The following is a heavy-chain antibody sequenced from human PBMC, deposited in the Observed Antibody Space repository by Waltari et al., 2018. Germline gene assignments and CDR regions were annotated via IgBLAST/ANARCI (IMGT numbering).Heavy chain of an antibody. CDR3: ASDRGRGLYLDS. Sequence: WGWVRQSPGKGLGWIGQVHQSGRSNYNPSRESRVTVSMDTSKNQFSLRVTSVTAADTAIYYCASDRGRGLYLDSWGQGTLVTVSP. D-gene: IGHD2-15*01. V-gene: IGHV4-4*02. J-gene: IGHJ4*02. CDR2: VHQSGRS.